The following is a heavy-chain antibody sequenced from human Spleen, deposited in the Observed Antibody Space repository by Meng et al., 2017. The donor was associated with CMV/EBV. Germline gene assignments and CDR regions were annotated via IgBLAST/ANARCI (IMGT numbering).Heavy chain of an antibody. CDR3: ARRGDFRTAYLVDY. D-gene: IGHD3/OR15-3a*01. CDR2: IGAYTSNV. Sequence: ASVKVSCKASGYTFRSYGVTWVRQARGQGLEWLGWIGAYTSNVRTSQKFQGRLTMTTDTSTNTAYMELRSLRPDDTAVYYCARRGDFRTAYLVDYWGQGTLVTVSS. CDR1: GYTFRSYG. J-gene: IGHJ4*02. V-gene: IGHV1-18*04.